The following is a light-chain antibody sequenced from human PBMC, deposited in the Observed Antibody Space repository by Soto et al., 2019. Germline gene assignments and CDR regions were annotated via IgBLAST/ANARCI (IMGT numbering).Light chain of an antibody. CDR3: QQYSSYRT. CDR1: ESISVW. CDR2: KAS. J-gene: IGKJ1*01. Sequence: DIQMTQSPSTLSASVGDRVTITCRASESISVWLAWYQQKPRKAPKLLIYKASNLDSGVPSRFSGSGSGTRFTLTIISLQPDDFATYYCQQYSSYRTFGQGTKVEIK. V-gene: IGKV1-5*03.